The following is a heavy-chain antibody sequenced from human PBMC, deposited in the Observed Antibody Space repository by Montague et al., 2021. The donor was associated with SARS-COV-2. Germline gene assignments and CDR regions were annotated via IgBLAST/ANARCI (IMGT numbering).Heavy chain of an antibody. J-gene: IGHJ6*02. CDR2: IYYSGNT. V-gene: IGHV4-59*01. CDR1: GGSISSYY. CDR3: ARVPFVGRPFMNYYYGMDV. D-gene: IGHD3-16*01. Sequence: SETLSLTCTVSGGSISSYYWSWIRQPPGKGLEWIGYIYYSGNTXXXPSXXXRVTISVDTPKNQFSLKLSSVTAADTAVYYCARVPFVGRPFMNYYYGMDVWGQGTTVTVSS.